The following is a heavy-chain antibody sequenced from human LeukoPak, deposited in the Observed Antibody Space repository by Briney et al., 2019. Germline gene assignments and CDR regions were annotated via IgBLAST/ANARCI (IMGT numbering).Heavy chain of an antibody. CDR2: INPNNGGT. CDR1: GYTFTGYC. D-gene: IGHD2-21*02. CDR3: ARSPTNCGGDCYPDY. V-gene: IGHV1-2*02. J-gene: IGHJ4*02. Sequence: ASVKVSCKASGYTFTGYCVHWVRQAPGQGLEWMGWINPNNGGTNYAQKFQGRVTMTRDRSISTAYMELNRLRSDETAVYYCARSPTNCGGDCYPDYWGQGTLVTVSS.